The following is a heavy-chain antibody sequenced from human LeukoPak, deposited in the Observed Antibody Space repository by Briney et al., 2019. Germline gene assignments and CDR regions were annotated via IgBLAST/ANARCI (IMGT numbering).Heavy chain of an antibody. CDR3: ARLGYTSSPGDS. Sequence: GESLKISCKGSGYIFSSYYIAWVRQVPGKGLECRGSIFPGDSDTKYSPSFQGHVTISVDKSISTAYLQWKSLSDSDTAMYYCARLGYTSSPGDSWGEGTLVTVYS. D-gene: IGHD6-13*01. V-gene: IGHV5-51*01. CDR2: IFPGDSDT. CDR1: GYIFSSYY. J-gene: IGHJ4*02.